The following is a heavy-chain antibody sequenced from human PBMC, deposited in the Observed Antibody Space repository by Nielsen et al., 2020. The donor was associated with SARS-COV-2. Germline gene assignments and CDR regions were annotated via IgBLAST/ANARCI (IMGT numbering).Heavy chain of an antibody. CDR2: MNPNSGNT. V-gene: IGHV1-8*01. J-gene: IGHJ5*02. D-gene: IGHD4-11*01. CDR1: GYTFTSYD. Sequence: ASVKVSCKASGYTFTSYDINWVRQATGQGLEWMGWMNPNSGNTGYAQKFQGRVTITADKSTSTAYMELSRLRSDDTAVYYCAREPVTTFGWFDPWGQGTLVTVSS. CDR3: AREPVTTFGWFDP.